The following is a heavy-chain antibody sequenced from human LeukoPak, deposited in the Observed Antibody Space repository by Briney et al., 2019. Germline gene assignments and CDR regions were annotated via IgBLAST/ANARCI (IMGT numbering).Heavy chain of an antibody. Sequence: PSETLSLTCTVSGGSISSSSYYWSWIRQPPGKGLEWIGEINHSGSTNYNPSLKSRVTISVDTSKNQFSLKLSSVTAADTAMYYCARGGAAAGPRGYYYYYYYMDVWGKGTTVTVSS. V-gene: IGHV4-39*07. CDR3: ARGGAAAGPRGYYYYYYYMDV. CDR1: GGSISSSSYY. CDR2: INHSGST. D-gene: IGHD6-13*01. J-gene: IGHJ6*03.